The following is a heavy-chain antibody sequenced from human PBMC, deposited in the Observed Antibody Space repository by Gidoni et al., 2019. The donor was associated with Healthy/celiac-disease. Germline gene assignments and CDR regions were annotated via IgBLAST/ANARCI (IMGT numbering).Heavy chain of an antibody. CDR2: INHSGST. CDR3: ARGSTKRSADFGVVIEPKNWFDP. CDR1: GGSFSGYY. J-gene: IGHJ5*02. D-gene: IGHD3-3*01. Sequence: QVQLQQWGPGLLKPSETLSLTCAVYGGSFSGYYWSWIRQPPGKGLEWIGEINHSGSTNYNPSLKSRVTISVDTSKNQFSLKLSSVTAADTAVYYCARGSTKRSADFGVVIEPKNWFDPWGQGTLVTVSS. V-gene: IGHV4-34*01.